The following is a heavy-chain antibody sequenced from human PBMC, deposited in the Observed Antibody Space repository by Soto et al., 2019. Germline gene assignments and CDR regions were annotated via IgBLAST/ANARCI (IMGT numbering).Heavy chain of an antibody. CDR3: AKDGRIVPAAIDY. CDR1: GFTFSSYW. V-gene: IGHV3-23*01. D-gene: IGHD2-2*01. Sequence: PGGSLRLSCAASGFTFSSYWMSWVRQAPGKGLEWVSAIGGSGGSTYYADTVKGRFTISRDNSKNTLYLQMNSLRAEDTAVYYCAKDGRIVPAAIDYWGQGTLVTVSS. CDR2: IGGSGGST. J-gene: IGHJ4*02.